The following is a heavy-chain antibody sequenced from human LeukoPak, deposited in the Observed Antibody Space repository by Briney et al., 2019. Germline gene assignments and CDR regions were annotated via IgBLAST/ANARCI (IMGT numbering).Heavy chain of an antibody. V-gene: IGHV3-66*01. Sequence: PGGSLRLSCAASGFTVSSNYMSWVRHAPGKGLEWVSFIYSGGGTYYADSVKGRFTISRDNSKKTLYLQMNSLRAEDTAVYYCASKYCSGGICYSGLGYWGQGTLVTVSS. J-gene: IGHJ4*02. CDR1: GFTVSSNY. CDR3: ASKYCSGGICYSGLGY. D-gene: IGHD2-15*01. CDR2: IYSGGGT.